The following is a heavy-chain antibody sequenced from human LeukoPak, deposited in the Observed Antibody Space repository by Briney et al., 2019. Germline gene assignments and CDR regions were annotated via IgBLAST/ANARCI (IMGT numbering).Heavy chain of an antibody. Sequence: GGSLRLSCAASGFTFSSYAMSWVRQAPGKGLEWVSGISGSGGSTYYADSVKGRFTISRDNSKNTLYLQMNSLRAEDTAVYYCARDPVVRGIIDWGQGTLVTVSS. CDR2: ISGSGGST. CDR1: GFTFSSYA. CDR3: ARDPVVRGIID. J-gene: IGHJ4*02. D-gene: IGHD3-10*01. V-gene: IGHV3-23*01.